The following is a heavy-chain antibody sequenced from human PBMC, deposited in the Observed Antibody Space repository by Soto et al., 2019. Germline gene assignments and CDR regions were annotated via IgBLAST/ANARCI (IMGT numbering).Heavy chain of an antibody. J-gene: IGHJ4*02. CDR2: ISDSADRI. Sequence: GGSLRLSCKASGFSFSSNSMGWLRQAPGKGLDWVSSISDSADRIYYADSVRGRFTFSRDNSKNMMYLQMNSLRAADTAVYYCAKTAGSSSWYQTPFDLWGPGILVTVSS. CDR3: AKTAGSSSWYQTPFDL. D-gene: IGHD6-13*01. CDR1: GFSFSSNS. V-gene: IGHV3-23*01.